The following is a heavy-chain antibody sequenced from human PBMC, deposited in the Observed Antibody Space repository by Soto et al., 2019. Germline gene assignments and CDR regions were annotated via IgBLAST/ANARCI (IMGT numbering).Heavy chain of an antibody. V-gene: IGHV3-23*01. CDR1: VFTLSNYG. Sequence: GGSLGVSCVSSVFTLSNYGMSWVRQAPGKGLDLASGILGSDYSTYYADAVKGRFIISRDNSKNTLFLYMNSLRAEDTAVYFCAKDMHPHYYYDTSAPVACFDNWGLGTLVTVSS. J-gene: IGHJ4*02. CDR2: ILGSDYST. CDR3: AKDMHPHYYYDTSAPVACFDN. D-gene: IGHD3-22*01.